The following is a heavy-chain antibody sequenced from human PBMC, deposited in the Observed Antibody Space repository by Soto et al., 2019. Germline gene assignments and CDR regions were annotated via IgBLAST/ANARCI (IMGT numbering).Heavy chain of an antibody. CDR3: AKDISPAASHYYYYGMDV. Sequence: GGSLRLSCAASGFTFDDYTMHWVRQAPGKGLEWVSLISWDGGSTYYADSLKGRFTISRDNSKNSLYLQMNSLRTEDTALYYCAKDISPAASHYYYYGMDVWGQGTTVTVSS. CDR2: ISWDGGST. J-gene: IGHJ6*02. V-gene: IGHV3-43*01. CDR1: GFTFDDYT.